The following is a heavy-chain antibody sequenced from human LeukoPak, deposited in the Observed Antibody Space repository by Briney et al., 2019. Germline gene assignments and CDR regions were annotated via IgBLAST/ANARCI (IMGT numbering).Heavy chain of an antibody. J-gene: IGHJ4*02. CDR3: ARDRSLTDY. CDR2: ISYDGSNK. Sequence: GGSLRLSCAASGFTFSSYAMHWVRQAPGKGLEWVAVISYDGSNKYYPDSVKGRFTISRDNSKNTLYLQMNSLRAEDTAVYYCARDRSLTDYWGQGTLVTVSS. V-gene: IGHV3-30*04. D-gene: IGHD3-10*01. CDR1: GFTFSSYA.